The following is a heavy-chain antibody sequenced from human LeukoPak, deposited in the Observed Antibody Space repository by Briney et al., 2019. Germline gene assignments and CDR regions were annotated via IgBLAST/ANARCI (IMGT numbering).Heavy chain of an antibody. CDR3: ARGMYSSSWYFDY. CDR1: GFTFSSYS. J-gene: IGHJ4*02. D-gene: IGHD6-13*01. V-gene: IGHV3-21*01. Sequence: GGSLRLSCAASGFTFSSYSMNWVRQAPGKGLEWVSSISSGSSYIYYADSVKGRFTISRDNAKNSLYLQMNSLRAEDTAVYYCARGMYSSSWYFDYWGQGTLVTVSS. CDR2: ISSGSSYI.